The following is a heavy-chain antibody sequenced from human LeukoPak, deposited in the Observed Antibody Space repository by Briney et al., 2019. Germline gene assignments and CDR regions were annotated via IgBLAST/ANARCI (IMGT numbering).Heavy chain of an antibody. CDR2: IIPILGIA. CDR1: GGTFSSYA. D-gene: IGHD5-12*01. J-gene: IGHJ3*02. V-gene: IGHV1-69*04. CDR3: AEGRRDGYNFDAFDI. Sequence: SVKVSCKASGGTFSSYAISWVRQAPGQGLEWMGRIIPILGIANYAQKFQGRVTITADKSTSTAYMELSSLRSEDTAVYYCAEGRRDGYNFDAFDIWGQGTMVTVSS.